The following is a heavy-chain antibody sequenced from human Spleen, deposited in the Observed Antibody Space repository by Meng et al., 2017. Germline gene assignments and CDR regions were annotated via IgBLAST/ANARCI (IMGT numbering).Heavy chain of an antibody. CDR3: ASPSQLWFGELLY. Sequence: SQTLSLTCAVSGYSITGSYNWGWIRQSPGKGLEWIGSIYQSGSTYYNPSLKSRVTMSADTSKNQFSLKLTSVTAADTAVYYCASPSQLWFGELLYCGQGTLVTVSS. V-gene: IGHV4-38-2*01. D-gene: IGHD3-10*01. J-gene: IGHJ4*02. CDR2: IYQSGST. CDR1: GYSITGSYN.